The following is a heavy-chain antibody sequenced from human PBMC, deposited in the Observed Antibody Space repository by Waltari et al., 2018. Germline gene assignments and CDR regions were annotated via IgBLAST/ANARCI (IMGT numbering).Heavy chain of an antibody. Sequence: QVQLVESGGGVVQPGRSLRLSCAASGFTFSSYGMHWVRQAPGKGLEWVAVIWYDGSNKYYADAVKGRFAISRDNSENTLYLQMNSLRAEDTAVYYCARDPGSSLDYWGQGTLVTVSS. V-gene: IGHV3-33*01. D-gene: IGHD1-26*01. J-gene: IGHJ4*02. CDR2: IWYDGSNK. CDR3: ARDPGSSLDY. CDR1: GFTFSSYG.